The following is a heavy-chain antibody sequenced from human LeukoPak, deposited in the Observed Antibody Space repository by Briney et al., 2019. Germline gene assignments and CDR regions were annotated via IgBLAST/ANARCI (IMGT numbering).Heavy chain of an antibody. CDR3: ATAADPPMFYMDV. D-gene: IGHD3-10*02. J-gene: IGHJ6*03. CDR1: GYTLTELS. CDR2: FDPEDGET. Sequence: ASVKVSCKVSGYTLTELSMHWVRRAPGKGLEWMGGFDPEDGETIYAQKFQGRVTMTEDTSTDTAYMELSSLRSEDKAVYYCATAADPPMFYMDVWGKGTTVTISS. V-gene: IGHV1-24*01.